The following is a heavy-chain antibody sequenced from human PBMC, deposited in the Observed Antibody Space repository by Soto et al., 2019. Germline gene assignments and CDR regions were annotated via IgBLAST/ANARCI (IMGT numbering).Heavy chain of an antibody. D-gene: IGHD3-9*01. CDR2: IVVGSGNT. CDR3: AASGGTGYYDFDY. CDR1: GFTFTSSS. V-gene: IGHV1-58*01. Sequence: ASVNVSCKASGFTFTSSSVQWVRQARRQRLEWIGWIVVGSGNTNYAQKFQERVTITRDMSTSTAYMELSSLRSEDTAVYYCAASGGTGYYDFDYWGQGTLVTVSS. J-gene: IGHJ4*02.